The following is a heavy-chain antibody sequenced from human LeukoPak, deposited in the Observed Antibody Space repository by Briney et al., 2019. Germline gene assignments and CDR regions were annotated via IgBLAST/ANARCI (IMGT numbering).Heavy chain of an antibody. V-gene: IGHV1-2*02. D-gene: IGHD2/OR15-2a*01. CDR1: GFTFSSYS. CDR3: ARDLNGARIFDRYNWFDP. Sequence: GGSLRLSCAASGFTFSSYSMNWVRQAPGKGLEWMGWINPNSGGTNYAQKFQGRVTMTRDTSISTAYMELSRLRSDDTAVYYCARDLNGARIFDRYNWFDPWGQGTLVTVSS. J-gene: IGHJ5*02. CDR2: INPNSGGT.